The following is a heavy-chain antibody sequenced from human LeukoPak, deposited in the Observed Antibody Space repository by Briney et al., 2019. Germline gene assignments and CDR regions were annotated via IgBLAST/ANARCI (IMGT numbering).Heavy chain of an antibody. Sequence: PGGSLRLSCAASGFTFSSYSMNWVRQAPGKGLEWVSSISSSSSYIHYANSVKGQFNTPRDNAKKSLYRQMNSLRAEDTAVYYCARWYCGSQYFDYWGQGTLVTVSS. CDR2: ISSSSSYI. CDR1: GFTFSSYS. CDR3: ARWYCGSQYFDY. D-gene: IGHD1-26*01. J-gene: IGHJ4*02. V-gene: IGHV3-21*01.